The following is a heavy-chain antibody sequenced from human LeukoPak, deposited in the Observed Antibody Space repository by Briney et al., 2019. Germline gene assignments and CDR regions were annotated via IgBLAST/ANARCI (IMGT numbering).Heavy chain of an antibody. CDR1: GFTFSSYA. V-gene: IGHV3-23*01. CDR2: ICGNDGRT. Sequence: PGGSLRLSCAASGFTFSSYAMSWVRQAPGKGLEWVSGICGNDGRTYYADSVKGRFTISRDNSKNTLYLQMNSLRAEDTALYYCAKVDVNNCYAGIDYWGQGTLVTVSS. D-gene: IGHD1-1*01. J-gene: IGHJ4*02. CDR3: AKVDVNNCYAGIDY.